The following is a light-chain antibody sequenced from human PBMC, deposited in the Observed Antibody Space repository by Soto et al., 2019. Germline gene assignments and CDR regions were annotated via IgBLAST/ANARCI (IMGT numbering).Light chain of an antibody. CDR2: AAS. Sequence: AIQMTQYPSSLSASVGDRVTITCRASQGIKNDLGWYQQKPGKAPKLLIYAASSLQSGVPSRFSGSGSGTDFTLTISSLQPEDCATYYCLQDYTYPLTFGGGTKV. CDR3: LQDYTYPLT. V-gene: IGKV1-6*01. J-gene: IGKJ4*01. CDR1: QGIKND.